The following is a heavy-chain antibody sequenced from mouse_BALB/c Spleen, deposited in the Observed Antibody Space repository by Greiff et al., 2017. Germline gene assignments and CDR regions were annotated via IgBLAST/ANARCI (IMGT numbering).Heavy chain of an antibody. CDR1: GYTFTDYN. Sequence: VQLQQSGPELVKPGASVKISCKASGYTFTDYNMHWVKQSHGKSLEWIGYIYPCNGGTGYNQKFKGKATLTVDNSTSTAYMELRSLTSEDSAVYYCARALLRYFDYWGQGTTLTVSS. D-gene: IGHD2-1*01. J-gene: IGHJ2*01. CDR2: IYPCNGGT. CDR3: ARALLRYFDY. V-gene: IGHV1S29*02.